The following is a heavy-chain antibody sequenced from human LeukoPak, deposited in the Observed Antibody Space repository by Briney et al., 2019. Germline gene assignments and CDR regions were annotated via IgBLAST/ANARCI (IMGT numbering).Heavy chain of an antibody. J-gene: IGHJ4*02. CDR2: INPNSGGT. CDR3: ARGHESTVVTTYFDY. CDR1: GYTFTGYY. V-gene: IGHV1-2*02. Sequence: ASVKVSCKASGYTFTGYYMHWVRQAPGQGLEWMGWINPNSGGTNYAQKLQGRVTMTRDTSISTAYMELSRLRSDDTAVYYCARGHESTVVTTYFDYWGQGTLVTVSS. D-gene: IGHD4-4*01.